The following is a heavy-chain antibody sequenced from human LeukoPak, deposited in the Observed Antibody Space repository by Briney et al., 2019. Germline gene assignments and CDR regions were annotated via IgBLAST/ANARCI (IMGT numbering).Heavy chain of an antibody. D-gene: IGHD3-10*01. CDR3: ARFYGSGSYYNPYYYYYYMDV. J-gene: IGHJ6*03. CDR2: INPNSGGT. CDR1: GYTFTGYY. Sequence: ASVKVSCKASGYTFTGYYMHWVRQAPGQGLEWMGWINPNSGGTNYAQKFQGRVTMTRDTSISTAYMELSRLRSDDTAVYYCARFYGSGSYYNPYYYYYYMDVWGKGTTVTISS. V-gene: IGHV1-2*02.